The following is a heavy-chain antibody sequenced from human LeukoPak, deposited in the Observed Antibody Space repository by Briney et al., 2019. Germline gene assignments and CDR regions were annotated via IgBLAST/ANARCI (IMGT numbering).Heavy chain of an antibody. CDR3: AREQVLLWFGELSGFDY. CDR2: IISSSSYI. D-gene: IGHD3-10*01. J-gene: IGHJ4*02. V-gene: IGHV3-21*01. Sequence: PGGSLRLSCAASGFTFSSYSMNWVRQAPGKGLEWVSSIISSSSYIYYADSVKGRFTISRDNAKNSLYLQMNSLRAEDTAVYYCAREQVLLWFGELSGFDYWGQGALVTVSS. CDR1: GFTFSSYS.